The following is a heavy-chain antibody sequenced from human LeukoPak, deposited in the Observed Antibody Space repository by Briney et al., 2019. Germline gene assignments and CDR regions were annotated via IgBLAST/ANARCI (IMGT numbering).Heavy chain of an antibody. Sequence: GASVKVSCKASGYTFSHYGFSWVRQAPGQGLEWMGWISAHNGNTNYAQKFQGRVTMTTDTSTSTAHVELRSQRSDDTAVYYCARQGYSGHSQGATDYWGQGTLVTVSS. D-gene: IGHD4-23*01. CDR1: GYTFSHYG. CDR3: ARQGYSGHSQGATDY. V-gene: IGHV1-18*01. CDR2: ISAHNGNT. J-gene: IGHJ4*02.